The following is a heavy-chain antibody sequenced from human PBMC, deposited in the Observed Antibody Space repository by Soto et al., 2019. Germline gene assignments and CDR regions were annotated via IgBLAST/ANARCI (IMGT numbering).Heavy chain of an antibody. CDR2: ISTSTGPI. Sequence: EVXLXXSGGGLVQPGXXLXXXCVASXFAFRSYRMNWVRQAPGXXXXXXXYISTSTGPIYYADSVKGRFTIAXXXXXXXXXXXXXXXXXXXTALYYCVRDRAKKYPDVDYGDYTIDAFDIWGQXTMVTVSS. J-gene: IGHJ3*02. CDR1: XFAFRSYR. CDR3: VRDRAKKYPDVDYGDYTIDAFDI. V-gene: IGHV3-48*01. D-gene: IGHD4-17*01.